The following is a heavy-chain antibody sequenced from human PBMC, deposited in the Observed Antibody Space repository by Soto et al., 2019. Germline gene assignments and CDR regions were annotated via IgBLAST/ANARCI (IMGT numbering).Heavy chain of an antibody. CDR3: AKEKGYYYDSSGMGPFDY. CDR1: GFTFDDYA. V-gene: IGHV3-9*01. J-gene: IGHJ4*02. D-gene: IGHD3-22*01. CDR2: ISWNSGSI. Sequence: PGGSLRLSCAASGFTFDDYAMHWVRQAPGKGLEWVSGISWNSGSIGYADSVKGRFAISRDNAKNSLYLQMNSLRAEDTALYYCAKEKGYYYDSSGMGPFDYWGQGTLVTVSS.